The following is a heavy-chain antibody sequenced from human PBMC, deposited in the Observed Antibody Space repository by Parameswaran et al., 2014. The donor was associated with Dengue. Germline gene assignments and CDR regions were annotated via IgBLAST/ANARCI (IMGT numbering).Heavy chain of an antibody. Sequence: VRQAPGKGLEWVGRIKSKTDGGTTDYAAPVKGRFTISRDGSKNTLYLQMNSLKTEDTAVYYCTTEKSGSYLKPNFNYWGQGTLVTVSS. J-gene: IGHJ4*02. CDR2: IKSKTDGGTT. CDR3: TTEKSGSYLKPNFNY. D-gene: IGHD3-10*01. V-gene: IGHV3-15*01.